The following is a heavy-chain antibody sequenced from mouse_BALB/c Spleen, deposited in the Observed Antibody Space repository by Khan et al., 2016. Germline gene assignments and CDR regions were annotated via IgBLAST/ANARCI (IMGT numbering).Heavy chain of an antibody. CDR2: INPSNGYT. CDR3: ARTYDYDY. V-gene: IGHV1-7*01. Sequence: QVQLKESGAELAKPGASVKMSCKASGYTFTSYWMHWVKQRPGQGLEWIGYINPSNGYTEYNQKFKEKATLTADKPSRTAYMQLSSLTSEESAVYYCARTYDYDYWDKGTTLTVSS. CDR1: GYTFTSYW. D-gene: IGHD2-4*01. J-gene: IGHJ2*01.